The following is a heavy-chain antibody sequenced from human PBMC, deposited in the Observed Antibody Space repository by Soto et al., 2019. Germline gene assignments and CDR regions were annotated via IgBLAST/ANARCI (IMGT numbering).Heavy chain of an antibody. Sequence: GESLKISCKGSGYSFTSYWISWVRQMSGKGLEWMGRIDPSDSYTNYSPSFQGHVTISADKSISTAYLQWSSLKASDTAMYYCARRTGRYYDSSGYSPDVYYYGMDVWGQGTTVTVSS. V-gene: IGHV5-10-1*01. CDR3: ARRTGRYYDSSGYSPDVYYYGMDV. CDR1: GYSFTSYW. J-gene: IGHJ6*02. D-gene: IGHD3-22*01. CDR2: IDPSDSYT.